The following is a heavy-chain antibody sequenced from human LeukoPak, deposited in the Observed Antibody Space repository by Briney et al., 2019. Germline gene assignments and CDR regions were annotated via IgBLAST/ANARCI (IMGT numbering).Heavy chain of an antibody. Sequence: GGSLRLSCAASGFTFSDYYMSWIRQAPGKGLEWVSYISSSSSYTNYADSVKGRFTISRDNAKNSLYLQMNSLRAEDTAVYYCARGVPPVRGESFDYWGQGTLVTVSS. CDR3: ARGVPPVRGESFDY. CDR1: GFTFSDYY. D-gene: IGHD3-10*01. CDR2: ISSSSSYT. V-gene: IGHV3-11*05. J-gene: IGHJ4*02.